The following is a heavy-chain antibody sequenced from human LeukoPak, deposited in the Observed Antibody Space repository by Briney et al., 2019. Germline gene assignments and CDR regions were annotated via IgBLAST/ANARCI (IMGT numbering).Heavy chain of an antibody. Sequence: PSETLSLTCTVSGGSISSGGYYWSWIRQHPGKGLEWIGYIYYSGSTYYNPSLKSRVTISVDTSKNQFSLKLSSVTAADTAVHYCAREGLDYRRWFDPWGQGTLVTVSS. CDR1: GGSISSGGYY. CDR2: IYYSGST. CDR3: AREGLDYRRWFDP. J-gene: IGHJ5*02. D-gene: IGHD4-11*01. V-gene: IGHV4-31*03.